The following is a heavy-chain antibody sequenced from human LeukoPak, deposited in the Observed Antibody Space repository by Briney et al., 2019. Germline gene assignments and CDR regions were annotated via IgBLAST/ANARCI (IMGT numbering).Heavy chain of an antibody. V-gene: IGHV3-53*01. J-gene: IGHJ4*02. CDR1: GFTVSTNF. CDR3: ARSGSGWFDF. D-gene: IGHD6-19*01. CDR2: IYAGGDT. Sequence: GGSLRLSCAASGFTVSTNFMSWVRQAPGKGLEWVSVIYAGGDTYYADSVKGRFTISRDNSKDMLYLQMSILRAENTAVYFCARSGSGWFDFWGQGTLVTVSS.